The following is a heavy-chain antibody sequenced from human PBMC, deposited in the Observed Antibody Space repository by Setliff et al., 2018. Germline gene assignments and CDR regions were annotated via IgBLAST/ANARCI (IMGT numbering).Heavy chain of an antibody. Sequence: PGGSLRLSCAASGFTFARFAMHWVRQAPGKGLEWVAVISYDGINKYYADSVKGRFDISRDSSKNTVYLQMNSLTAGDTAVYYCARSSVVGGYSTTYYFDYMDVWGKGTTVTVSS. J-gene: IGHJ6*03. CDR3: ARSSVVGGYSTTYYFDYMDV. D-gene: IGHD3-3*01. CDR2: ISYDGINK. CDR1: GFTFARFA. V-gene: IGHV3-30*07.